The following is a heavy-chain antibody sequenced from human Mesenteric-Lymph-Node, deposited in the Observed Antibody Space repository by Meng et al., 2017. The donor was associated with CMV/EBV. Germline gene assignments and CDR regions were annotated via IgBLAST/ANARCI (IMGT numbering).Heavy chain of an antibody. J-gene: IGHJ6*02. V-gene: IGHV3-30*02. CDR1: GFTFSDYY. D-gene: IGHD2-2*01. CDR2: IRYDGANK. CDR3: AKGVVPAAEYYDYGMDV. Sequence: GGSLRLSCAASGFTFSDYYMSWVRQAPGKGLEWVAYIRYDGANKYYEDSVKGRFTISRDNSKNTLYLQMNSLRIEDTAVYYCAKGVVPAAEYYDYGMDVWGQGTTVTVSS.